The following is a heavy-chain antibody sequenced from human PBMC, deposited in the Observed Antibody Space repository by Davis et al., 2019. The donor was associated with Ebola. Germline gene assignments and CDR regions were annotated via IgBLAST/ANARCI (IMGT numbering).Heavy chain of an antibody. J-gene: IGHJ6*02. Sequence: GGSLRLSCVASGFTFGNYWMNWVRQAPGKGLEWVANIRGDGSEQSYVDSVKGRFTISRDNAKNSLYLEMNSLRAEDTAVFYCARDRWPKLASYYGMDVWGQGTTVTVSS. D-gene: IGHD1-1*01. CDR3: ARDRWPKLASYYGMDV. V-gene: IGHV3-7*01. CDR1: GFTFGNYW. CDR2: IRGDGSEQ.